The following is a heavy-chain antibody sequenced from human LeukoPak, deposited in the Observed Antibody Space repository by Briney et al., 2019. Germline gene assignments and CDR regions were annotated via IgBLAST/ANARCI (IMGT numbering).Heavy chain of an antibody. J-gene: IGHJ4*02. Sequence: ASEKVSCKASGGTFSSYAISWVRQAPGQGLEWMGGIIPIFGTANYAQKFQGRVTITTDESTSTAYMELSSLRSEDTAVYYCASPWGFGETGWGQGTLVTVSS. V-gene: IGHV1-69*05. D-gene: IGHD3-10*01. CDR1: GGTFSSYA. CDR2: IIPIFGTA. CDR3: ASPWGFGETG.